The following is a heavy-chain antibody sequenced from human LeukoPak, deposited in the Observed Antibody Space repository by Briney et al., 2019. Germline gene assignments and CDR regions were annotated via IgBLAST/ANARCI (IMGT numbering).Heavy chain of an antibody. CDR3: AKDQMSSSWYMGTDY. D-gene: IGHD6-13*01. V-gene: IGHV3-23*01. CDR2: ISGSGGST. J-gene: IGHJ4*02. CDR1: GFTFSSYA. Sequence: GGSLRLSCAASGFTFSSYAMSWVRQAPGKGLEWVSAISGSGGSTYYADSVKGRLTISRDNSKNTLYLQMNSLRAEDTAVYYCAKDQMSSSWYMGTDYWGQGTLVTVSS.